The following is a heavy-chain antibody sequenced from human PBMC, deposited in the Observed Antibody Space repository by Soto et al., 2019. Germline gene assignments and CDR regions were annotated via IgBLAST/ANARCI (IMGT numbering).Heavy chain of an antibody. CDR1: GGSISSYY. D-gene: IGHD3-16*01. Sequence: QVQLQESGPGLVKPSETLSLTCTVSGGSISSYYWSWIRQPPGKGLEWIGYIYYSGSTNSNPSLKSRVTISVDTSKTQFSLKLSSVTAADTAVYYCARGEERGAMPSGYWGQGTLVTVSS. V-gene: IGHV4-59*01. CDR3: ARGEERGAMPSGY. CDR2: IYYSGST. J-gene: IGHJ4*02.